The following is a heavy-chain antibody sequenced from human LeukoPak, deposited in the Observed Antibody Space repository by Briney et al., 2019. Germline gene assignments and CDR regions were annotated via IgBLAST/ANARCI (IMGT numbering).Heavy chain of an antibody. CDR1: GGSFSGYY. J-gene: IGHJ4*02. V-gene: IGHV4-34*01. CDR3: ASLRDGYNLDYFDY. D-gene: IGHD5-12*01. Sequence: SETLSLTCAVYGGSFSGYYWSWIRQPPGKGLEWIGEINHSGSTNYNPSLKSRVTISVDTSKNQFSLKLNSVTAADTAVYYCASLRDGYNLDYFDYWGQGTLVTVSS. CDR2: INHSGST.